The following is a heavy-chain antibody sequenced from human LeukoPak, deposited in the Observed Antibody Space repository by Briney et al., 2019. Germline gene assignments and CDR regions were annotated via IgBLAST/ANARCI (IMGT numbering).Heavy chain of an antibody. Sequence: QPGGSLKLSCAASGFTFSGSAMHWVRQASGKGLEWLGRIRSKADSYTTAYAASVKGRFIVSREDSKNTACLQRNSRKTEDTAVYYCRAAADLNDYWGQGTLVTVSS. J-gene: IGHJ4*02. V-gene: IGHV3-73*01. CDR1: GFTFSGSA. CDR2: IRSKADSYTT. CDR3: RAAADLNDY. D-gene: IGHD6-13*01.